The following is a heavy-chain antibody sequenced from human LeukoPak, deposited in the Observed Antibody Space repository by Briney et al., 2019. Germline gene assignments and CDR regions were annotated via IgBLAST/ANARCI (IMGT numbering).Heavy chain of an antibody. CDR1: GFTFSSVW. V-gene: IGHV3-15*01. CDR2: IKTKADGGTA. Sequence: GGFLRLSCAASGFTFSSVWMSWVRQGPGKGLEWVGRIKTKADGGTADYAAPVKGRFSISRDDSKNTLYLQMNSLKSEDTAVYYCTTYTSGRFPSWGRGTLVTSSS. CDR3: TTYTSGRFPS. D-gene: IGHD2-8*02. J-gene: IGHJ5*02.